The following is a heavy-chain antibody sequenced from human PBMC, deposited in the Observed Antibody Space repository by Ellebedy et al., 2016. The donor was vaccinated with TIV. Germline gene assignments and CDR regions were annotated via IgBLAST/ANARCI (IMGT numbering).Heavy chain of an antibody. V-gene: IGHV1-2*02. CDR1: GYTFTGYY. CDR2: INPNSGGT. D-gene: IGHD1-26*01. J-gene: IGHJ4*02. CDR3: AREVGATPLDY. Sequence: ASVKVSXXASGYTFTGYYMHWVRQAPGQGLEWMGWINPNSGGTNYAQKFQGRVTMTRDTSINTAYMELSRLRSDDTAVYYCAREVGATPLDYWGQGTLVTVSS.